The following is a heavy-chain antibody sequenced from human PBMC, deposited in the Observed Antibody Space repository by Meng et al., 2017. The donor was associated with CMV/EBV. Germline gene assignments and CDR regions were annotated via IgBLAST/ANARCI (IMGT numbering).Heavy chain of an antibody. Sequence: TFSNAWRSWVRQAPGKGLEWVGRIKSKTDGGTTDYAAPVKGRFTISRDDSKDTLYLQMNSLKTEDTAVYYCTTGYCSSTSCRRWYFDLWGRGTLVTVSS. CDR3: TTGYCSSTSCRRWYFDL. D-gene: IGHD2-2*01. CDR2: IKSKTDGGTT. CDR1: TFSNAW. J-gene: IGHJ2*01. V-gene: IGHV3-15*01.